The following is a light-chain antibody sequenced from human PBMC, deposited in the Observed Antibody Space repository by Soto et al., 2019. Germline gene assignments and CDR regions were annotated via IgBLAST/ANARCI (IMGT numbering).Light chain of an antibody. CDR3: QQYNNWPRAT. J-gene: IGKJ4*01. V-gene: IGKV3-15*01. Sequence: EIVMTQSPATLSVSPGERATLSCRASQSISSNLAWYQQKPGQAPSLLMFRTSSRATGFPARFSGSGSGTEFNLTISSLQSEDFGVYYSQQYNNWPRATFGGGTKWIS. CDR2: RTS. CDR1: QSISSN.